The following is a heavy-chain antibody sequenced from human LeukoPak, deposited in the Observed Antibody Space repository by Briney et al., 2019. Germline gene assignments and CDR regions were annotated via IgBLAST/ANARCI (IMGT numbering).Heavy chain of an antibody. D-gene: IGHD3-10*01. V-gene: IGHV4-39*01. Sequence: SETLSLTCAVSGDFISSSNYYWGWIRQPPGKGLEWIGSIYNSGSTFYRPSLKSRVTISVDTSKNQFSLMLRSVTAADTAVYYCARRLGGSGSYYYWGQGTLVTVSS. J-gene: IGHJ4*02. CDR3: ARRLGGSGSYYY. CDR1: GDFISSSNYY. CDR2: IYNSGST.